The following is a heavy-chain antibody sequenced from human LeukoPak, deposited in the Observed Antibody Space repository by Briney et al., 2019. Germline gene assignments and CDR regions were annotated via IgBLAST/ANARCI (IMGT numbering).Heavy chain of an antibody. Sequence: SVKVSCKASGGTFSSYAISWVRQAPGQGLEWMGGIIPIFGTANYAQKFQGRVTITADESTSTAYMELSSLRPEDTAVYYCARSGLGDESYLFDYWGQGTLVTVSS. D-gene: IGHD3-16*01. CDR3: ARSGLGDESYLFDY. V-gene: IGHV1-69*13. CDR2: IIPIFGTA. CDR1: GGTFSSYA. J-gene: IGHJ4*02.